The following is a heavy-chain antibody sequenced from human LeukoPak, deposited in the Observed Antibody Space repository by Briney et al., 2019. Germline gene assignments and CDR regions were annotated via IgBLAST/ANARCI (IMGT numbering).Heavy chain of an antibody. CDR1: GFTFSSYS. V-gene: IGHV3-21*01. D-gene: IGHD1-26*01. J-gene: IGHJ4*02. CDR3: ARGASGSYDY. CDR2: ISSSSSYI. Sequence: NPGGSLRLSCAASGFTFSSYSMNWVRQAPGKGLEWVSSISSSSSYIYHADSVKGRFTISRDNAKNSLYLQMNSLRAEDTAVYYCARGASGSYDYWGQGTLVTVSS.